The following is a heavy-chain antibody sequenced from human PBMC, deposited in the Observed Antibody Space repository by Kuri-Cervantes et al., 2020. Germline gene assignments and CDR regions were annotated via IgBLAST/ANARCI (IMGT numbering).Heavy chain of an antibody. CDR3: AQDPSCGGRGWYGLATY. J-gene: IGHJ4*02. Sequence: GESLKISCAASGFTFSSYWMHWVRQAPGKGLVWVSRINSDGSSTSYADSVKGRFTISRDNAKSTLYLQMNSLRAEDTAVYYCAQDPSCGGRGWYGLATYWGQGALVTVSS. CDR2: INSDGSST. D-gene: IGHD6-19*01. CDR1: GFTFSSYW. V-gene: IGHV3-74*01.